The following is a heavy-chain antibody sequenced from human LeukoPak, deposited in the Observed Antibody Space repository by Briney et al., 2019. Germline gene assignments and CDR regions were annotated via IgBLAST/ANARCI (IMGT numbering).Heavy chain of an antibody. Sequence: PGGSLRLSCAASGFTFSSYWMNWVRQAPGKGLEGVANIKQDGSEKYYVDSVKGRFTISRDNAKNSLYLQMNSLRAEDTAVYYCARGVPTGIDYFDYWGQGTLVTVSS. CDR2: IKQDGSEK. CDR1: GFTFSSYW. J-gene: IGHJ4*02. CDR3: ARGVPTGIDYFDY. D-gene: IGHD1-1*01. V-gene: IGHV3-7*01.